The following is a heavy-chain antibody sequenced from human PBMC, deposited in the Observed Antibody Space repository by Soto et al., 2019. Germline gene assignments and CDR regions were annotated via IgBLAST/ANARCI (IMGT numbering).Heavy chain of an antibody. CDR2: ISSSSGYI. CDR1: GFTFSRYS. J-gene: IGHJ6*02. V-gene: IGHV3-21*01. Sequence: PGGSLILSCAASGFTFSRYSMNWVRQAPGKGLEWVSSISSSSGYIYYADSVKGRFTISRDNAKNSLYLQMNSLRAEDTAVYYCARDFSYYYGMDVWGQGTTVTVSS. CDR3: ARDFSYYYGMDV.